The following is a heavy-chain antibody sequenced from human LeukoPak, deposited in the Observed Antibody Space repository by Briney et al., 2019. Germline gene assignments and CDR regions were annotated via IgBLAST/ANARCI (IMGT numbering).Heavy chain of an antibody. CDR3: ARDHESTYYDFWSGCFSQRSYYFDY. Sequence: GASVKVSCKASGYTFTSYYMHWVRQAPGQGLEWMGIINPSGGSTSYAQKFQGRVTMTRDTSTSTVYMELSSLRSEDTAVYYCARDHESTYYDFWSGCFSQRSYYFDYWGQGTLVTVSS. CDR1: GYTFTSYY. CDR2: INPSGGST. J-gene: IGHJ4*02. D-gene: IGHD3-3*01. V-gene: IGHV1-46*01.